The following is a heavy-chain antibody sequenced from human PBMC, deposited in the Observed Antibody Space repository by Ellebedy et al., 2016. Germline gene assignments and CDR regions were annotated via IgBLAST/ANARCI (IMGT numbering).Heavy chain of an antibody. CDR2: MSGRGHMK. D-gene: IGHD3-22*01. CDR3: ARDADTSGHYSYFDY. J-gene: IGHJ4*02. CDR1: GFAFSDYF. V-gene: IGHV3-11*04. Sequence: GESLKISXEASGFAFSDYFVSWIRQAPGKGLEWISYMSGRGHMKMYADSVKGRFTISRDKSKNTLYLQMDTLRTEDTAVYFCARDADTSGHYSYFDYWGQGTLVTVSS.